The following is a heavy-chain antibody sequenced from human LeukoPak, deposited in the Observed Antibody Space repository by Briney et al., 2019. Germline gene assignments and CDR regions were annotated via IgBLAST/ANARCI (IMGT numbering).Heavy chain of an antibody. D-gene: IGHD3-9*01. CDR1: GYSMSSGYY. CDR3: ARLPQRSDVLTSYANSFDY. Sequence: PSETLSLTCTVSGYSMSSGYYWAWIRQPPGKGLEWIGNIYYSGSTYYNPSLNSRVTISVDTSKNRFSLKLTSVTAADTAVFYCARLPQRSDVLTSYANSFDYWGQGTLVTVSS. CDR2: IYYSGST. J-gene: IGHJ4*02. V-gene: IGHV4-38-2*02.